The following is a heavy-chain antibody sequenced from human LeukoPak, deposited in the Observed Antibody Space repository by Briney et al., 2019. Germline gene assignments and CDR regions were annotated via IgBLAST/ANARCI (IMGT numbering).Heavy chain of an antibody. D-gene: IGHD3-10*01. CDR1: GFAFNNVW. V-gene: IGHV3-15*01. CDR2: IKTKGDGETT. CDR3: TPDLGTVATVRGFMGVDY. J-gene: IGHJ4*02. Sequence: GGSLRLSCEGSGFAFNNVWMSWVRQAPGKGLEWVGRIKTKGDGETTEYAAPVKGRFTISRDDSKNTLYLQMNSLKTKDTAVYYCTPDLGTVATVRGFMGVDYWGQGTLVTISS.